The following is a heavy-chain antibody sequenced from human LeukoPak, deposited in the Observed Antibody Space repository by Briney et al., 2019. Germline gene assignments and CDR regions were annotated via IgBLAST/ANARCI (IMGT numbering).Heavy chain of an antibody. J-gene: IGHJ6*03. D-gene: IGHD2-2*01. CDR1: GGSISSSSYY. CDR3: ARIVVVPAATYYYYYYYMDV. V-gene: IGHV4-39*01. Sequence: SETLFLTCTVSGGSISSSSYYWGWIRQPPGKGLEWIGSIYYSGSTYYNPSLKSRVTISVDTSKNQFSLKLSSVTAADTAVYYCARIVVVPAATYYYYYYYMDVWGKGTTVTISS. CDR2: IYYSGST.